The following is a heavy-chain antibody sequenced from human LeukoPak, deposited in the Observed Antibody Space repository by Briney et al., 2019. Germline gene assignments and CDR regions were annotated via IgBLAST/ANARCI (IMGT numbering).Heavy chain of an antibody. D-gene: IGHD3-10*01. CDR2: IYHSGST. CDR1: GGSISSGGYS. J-gene: IGHJ4*02. V-gene: IGHV4-30-2*01. CDR3: ARGFSTSRGVTMVRGVSRAYFDY. Sequence: SETLSLTCAVSGGSISSGGYSWSWIRQPPGKGLEWIGYIYHSGSTYYNPSLKSRVTISVDRSKNQFSLKLSSVTAADTAVYYCARGFSTSRGVTMVRGVSRAYFDYWGQGTLVTVSS.